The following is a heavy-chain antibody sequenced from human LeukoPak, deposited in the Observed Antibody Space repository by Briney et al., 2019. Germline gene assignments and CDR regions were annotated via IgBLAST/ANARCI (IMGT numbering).Heavy chain of an antibody. D-gene: IGHD1-26*01. CDR2: MRSSSGLI. J-gene: IGHJ4*02. Sequence: SLCLSCAASGSTFSRYSTNWVRQAPGKLLEWVSSMRSSSGLIYYRNSVTGRFTVSRDKAKRSLYLQMNSLRADDTAVYYCAREFDGSASGAGYWGQGTLVTVSS. CDR3: AREFDGSASGAGY. V-gene: IGHV3-21*01. CDR1: GSTFSRYS.